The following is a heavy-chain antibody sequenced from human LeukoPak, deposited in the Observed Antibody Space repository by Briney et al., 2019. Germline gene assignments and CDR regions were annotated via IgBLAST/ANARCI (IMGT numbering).Heavy chain of an antibody. CDR1: GGSFSGYY. V-gene: IGHV4-34*01. Sequence: SETLSLTCAVYGGSFSGYYWSWIRQPPGKGLEWIGETNHSGSTNYNPSLKSRVTISVDTSKNQFSLKLSSVTAADTAVYYCARGRYCSSTSCYRYYYYMDVWGKGTTVTVSS. CDR3: ARGRYCSSTSCYRYYYYMDV. CDR2: TNHSGST. J-gene: IGHJ6*03. D-gene: IGHD2-2*01.